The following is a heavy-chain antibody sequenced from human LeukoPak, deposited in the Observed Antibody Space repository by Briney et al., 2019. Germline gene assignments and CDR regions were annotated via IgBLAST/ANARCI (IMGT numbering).Heavy chain of an antibody. CDR2: ISGSGGST. Sequence: GGSLRLSCVASGFTFSSYGMQWVRQAPGKGLEWVSAISGSGGSTYYADSVKGRFTISRDNSKNTLYLQMNSLRAEDTAVYYCAKDLEAPQGYWGQGTLVTASS. V-gene: IGHV3-23*01. CDR1: GFTFSSYG. CDR3: AKDLEAPQGY. J-gene: IGHJ4*02.